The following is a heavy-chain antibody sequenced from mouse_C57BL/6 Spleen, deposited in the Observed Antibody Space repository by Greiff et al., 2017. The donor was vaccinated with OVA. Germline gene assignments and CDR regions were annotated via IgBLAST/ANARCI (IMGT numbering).Heavy chain of an antibody. Sequence: QVQLQQSGAELVKPGASVKISCKASGYAFRSYWMNWVKQRPGKGLEWIGQIYPGDGDTNYNGKFKGKATLTADKSSSTAYMQLSSLTSEDSAVYFCARMDYDYDVWYVDVWGTGTTVTVSS. J-gene: IGHJ1*03. D-gene: IGHD2-4*01. CDR1: GYAFRSYW. CDR3: ARMDYDYDVWYVDV. V-gene: IGHV1-80*01. CDR2: IYPGDGDT.